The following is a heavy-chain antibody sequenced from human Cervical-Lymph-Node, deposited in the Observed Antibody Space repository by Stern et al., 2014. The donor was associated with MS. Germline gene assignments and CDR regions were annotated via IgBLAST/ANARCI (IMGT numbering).Heavy chain of an antibody. CDR3: ARMGIAAPYGMDV. CDR2: IAWDDDK. J-gene: IGHJ6*02. Sequence: QVTLKESVPALVKPPQTLTLTCPFSGFSLSTSGLCVSWIRQPPGKSLEWLALIAWDDDKYYSTSLKTRLTISKDTSKNQVVLTMTNMDPVDTATYDCARMGIAAPYGMDVWGQGTTVTVSS. V-gene: IGHV2-70*01. CDR1: GFSLSTSGLC. D-gene: IGHD6-13*01.